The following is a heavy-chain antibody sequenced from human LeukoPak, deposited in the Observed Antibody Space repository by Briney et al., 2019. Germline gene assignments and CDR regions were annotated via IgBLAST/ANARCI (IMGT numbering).Heavy chain of an antibody. V-gene: IGHV3-48*01. CDR3: ARALLIVGARDFDY. CDR1: GFTFSSYS. Sequence: PGGSLRLSCAASGFTFSSYSMNWVRQAPGKGLEWVSYISSSSSTIYYADSVKGRFTISRDNAKNSLYLQMNSLRAEDTAVYYCARALLIVGARDFDYWGQGTLVTVSS. D-gene: IGHD1-26*01. J-gene: IGHJ4*02. CDR2: ISSSSSTI.